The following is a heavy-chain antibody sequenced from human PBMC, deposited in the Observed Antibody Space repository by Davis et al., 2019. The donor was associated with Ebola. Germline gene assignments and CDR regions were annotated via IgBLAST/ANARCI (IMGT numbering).Heavy chain of an antibody. J-gene: IGHJ6*02. D-gene: IGHD6-6*01. CDR1: GGSISSGDYY. CDR3: ATSIAAFYYYYGMDV. Sequence: SETLSLTCTVSGGSISSGDYYWSWIRQPPGKGLEWIGYIYYSGSTYYNPSLKSRVTISVDTSKNQFSLKLSSVPAADTAVYYCATSIAAFYYYYGMDVWGQGTTVTVSS. CDR2: IYYSGST. V-gene: IGHV4-30-4*01.